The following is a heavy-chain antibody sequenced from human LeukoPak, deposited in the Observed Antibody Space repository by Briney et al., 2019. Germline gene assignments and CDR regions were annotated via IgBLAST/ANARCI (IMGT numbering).Heavy chain of an antibody. CDR2: IYPGDSDT. Sequence: GESLKISCNGSGYSFTSYCIGWVRQMPRKGLEWMGIIYPGDSDTIYSPSFQGQVTISADKSISTSYLQWTSLKASDTAMYYCARHRFDLSSRASFRNCSSTSCSYYYYYYYGMDVWGQGTTVTVSS. CDR3: ARHRFDLSSRASFRNCSSTSCSYYYYYYYGMDV. D-gene: IGHD2-2*01. CDR1: GYSFTSYC. J-gene: IGHJ6*02. V-gene: IGHV5-51*01.